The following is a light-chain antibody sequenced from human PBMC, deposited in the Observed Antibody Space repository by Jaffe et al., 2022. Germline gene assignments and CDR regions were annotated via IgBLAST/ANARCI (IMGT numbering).Light chain of an antibody. CDR2: DAS. CDR3: QQFNSYPLI. J-gene: IGKJ5*01. V-gene: IGKV1-13*02. CDR1: QGISSA. Sequence: AIQLTQSPSSLSASVGDRVTITCRASQGISSALAWYQQKPGKAPKLLIYDASSLGSGVPPRFGGSGSGTDFTLTISSLQPEDFATYYCQQFNSYPLIFGQGTRLEIK.